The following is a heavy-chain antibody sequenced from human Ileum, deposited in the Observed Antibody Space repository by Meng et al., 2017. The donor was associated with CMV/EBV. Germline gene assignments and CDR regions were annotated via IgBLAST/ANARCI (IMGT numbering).Heavy chain of an antibody. CDR1: GFDFSNCA. V-gene: IGHV3-66*01. D-gene: IGHD3-16*02. Sequence: GESLKISCAASGFDFSNCAMTWVRQTPGKGLEWVSVIYSGGSTYYADSVKGRFTISRDNSKNTLFLQMNSLRAEDTAVYYCARRVVWGTYRRDDAFDIWGQGTMVTVSS. CDR3: ARRVVWGTYRRDDAFDI. J-gene: IGHJ3*02. CDR2: IYSGGST.